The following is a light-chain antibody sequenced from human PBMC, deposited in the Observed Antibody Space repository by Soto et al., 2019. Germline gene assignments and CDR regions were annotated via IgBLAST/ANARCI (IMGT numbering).Light chain of an antibody. CDR2: GTSSSAS. CDR1: QSVRTSY. Sequence: EIVLTQSPGTLSLSPGERATLSCRASQSVRTSYLAWYQQKPGQAPRLVIYGTSSSASNRAIGIPDRFSGSGSGTDFTLTISRLEPEDFAVYYCQQYGSSPPITFGQGTRLEIK. V-gene: IGKV3-20*01. J-gene: IGKJ5*01. CDR3: QQYGSSPPIT.